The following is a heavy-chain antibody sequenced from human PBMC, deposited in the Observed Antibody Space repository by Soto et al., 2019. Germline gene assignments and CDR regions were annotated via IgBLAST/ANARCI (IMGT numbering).Heavy chain of an antibody. CDR2: IGGSGGNT. V-gene: IGHV3-23*01. D-gene: IGHD3-9*01. CDR1: GFTFSSYA. Sequence: GGSLRLSCAASGFTFSSYAMSWVRRAPGKGLEWVSGIGGSGGNTYYADSVKGRFTISRDNSKNTLYLQMNSLRAEDTAEYYCARVLRYFDTPYGMDVWGQGTTVTVSS. CDR3: ARVLRYFDTPYGMDV. J-gene: IGHJ6*02.